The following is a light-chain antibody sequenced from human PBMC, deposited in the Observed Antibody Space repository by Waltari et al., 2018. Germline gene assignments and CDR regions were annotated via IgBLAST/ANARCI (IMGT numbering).Light chain of an antibody. V-gene: IGKV1-5*03. Sequence: DIQMTQSPSTLSASIGDRVTITCRASQSISGWLAWYQQKPGKAPKLLSFKASNLQSGVPSRFSGSGSGTDFTLTISSLQPDDFATYYCQHYNSYSPITFGQGTRLEIK. CDR1: QSISGW. CDR3: QHYNSYSPIT. CDR2: KAS. J-gene: IGKJ5*01.